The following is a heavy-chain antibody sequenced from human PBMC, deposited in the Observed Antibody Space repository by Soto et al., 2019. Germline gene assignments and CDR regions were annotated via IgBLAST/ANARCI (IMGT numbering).Heavy chain of an antibody. Sequence: SETLSLTCAVSGASISSGGYSWSWIRQPPGKGLEWIGYIYHSGSTYYNPSLKSRVTISVARSKNQFSLKLTSVTAADTAMYYCARSPSSIAAVNFDFWGQGTLVTV. CDR2: IYHSGST. V-gene: IGHV4-30-2*01. J-gene: IGHJ4*02. CDR3: ARSPSSIAAVNFDF. D-gene: IGHD6-6*01. CDR1: GASISSGGYS.